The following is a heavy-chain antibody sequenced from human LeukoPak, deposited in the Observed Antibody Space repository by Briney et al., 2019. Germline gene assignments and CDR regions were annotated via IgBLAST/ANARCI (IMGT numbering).Heavy chain of an antibody. D-gene: IGHD3-3*01. V-gene: IGHV3-15*01. CDR1: AFTLSTAW. Sequence: GGSLRLSCAASAFTLSTAWMSWVRQAPGKGLEWVGHIKSKTSGGTTDYAAPVKGRFTISRDDSENTLYLQMNSLKTEDTAMYYCTTEGVGGGAFNIWGQGTMVSV. CDR3: TTEGVGGGAFNI. CDR2: IKSKTSGGTT. J-gene: IGHJ3*02.